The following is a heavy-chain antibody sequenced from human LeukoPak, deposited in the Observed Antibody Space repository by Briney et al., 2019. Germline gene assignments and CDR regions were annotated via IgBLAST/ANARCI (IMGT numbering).Heavy chain of an antibody. Sequence: GGSLRLSCAASGFSFTSYSFHWVRQAPGKGLEWVSSISSSNSYTYYADSVKGRFTISRDNAKNTLYLQMNSLRAEDTAVYYCASSRPFGVWGYYMDVWGKGTTVTVSS. V-gene: IGHV3-21*01. D-gene: IGHD3-10*01. CDR1: GFSFTSYS. CDR3: ASSRPFGVWGYYMDV. CDR2: ISSSNSYT. J-gene: IGHJ6*03.